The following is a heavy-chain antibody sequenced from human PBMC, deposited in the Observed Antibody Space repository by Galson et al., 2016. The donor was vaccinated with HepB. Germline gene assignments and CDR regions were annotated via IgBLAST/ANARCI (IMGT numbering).Heavy chain of an antibody. Sequence: SVKVSCEASGYTFTSYGISWVRQAPGQGLEWMGRIIPILGIANYAQKFQGRVTITADKSTSTAYMELSSLRSEDTAVYYFARLSGSYQGAGDYWGQGTLVTVSS. CDR3: ARLSGSYQGAGDY. J-gene: IGHJ4*02. V-gene: IGHV1-69*04. CDR2: IIPILGIA. D-gene: IGHD1-26*01. CDR1: GYTFTSYG.